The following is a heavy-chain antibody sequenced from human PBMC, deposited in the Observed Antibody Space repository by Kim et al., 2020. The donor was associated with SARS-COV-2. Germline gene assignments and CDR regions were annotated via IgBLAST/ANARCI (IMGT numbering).Heavy chain of an antibody. V-gene: IGHV3-15*01. CDR1: GFTFSNAW. CDR3: TTPGLTYCGGDCFAC. J-gene: IGHJ4*02. D-gene: IGHD2-21*01. CDR2: IKSKTDGGTT. Sequence: GGSLRLSCAASGFTFSNAWMSWVRQAPGKGLEWVGRIKSKTDGGTTDYAAPVKGRFTISRDDSKNTLYLQMNSLKTEDTAVYYCTTPGLTYCGGDCFACWGQGTLVTVSS.